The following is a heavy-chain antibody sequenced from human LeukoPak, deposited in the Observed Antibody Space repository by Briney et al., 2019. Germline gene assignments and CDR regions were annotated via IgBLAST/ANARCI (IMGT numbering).Heavy chain of an antibody. CDR3: ARGDATRISFFDN. J-gene: IGHJ4*02. V-gene: IGHV3-74*01. Sequence: PGGSLRLSCAASGFTFSSHWMHWVRQAPGKGLVWVSRINNDGSTTNYADSVKGRFTISRDNAKNTLYLQMNNLRADDTAVYYCARGDATRISFFDNWGQGTLVTVSS. CDR2: INNDGSTT. D-gene: IGHD1-14*01. CDR1: GFTFSSHW.